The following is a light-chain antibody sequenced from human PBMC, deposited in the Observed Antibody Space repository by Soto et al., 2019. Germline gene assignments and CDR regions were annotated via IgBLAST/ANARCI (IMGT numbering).Light chain of an antibody. V-gene: IGKV1-5*03. CDR2: KAS. CDR1: QTISSW. CDR3: QQYHIYSWT. J-gene: IGKJ1*01. Sequence: DIQMNQSPSTLSGSVGDRVTITCRASQTISSWLAWYQQKPGKAPKLLIYKASTLKSGVPSRFSGSGSGTEFSLTINSLQADDFATYYCQQYHIYSWTFGQGTKVDIK.